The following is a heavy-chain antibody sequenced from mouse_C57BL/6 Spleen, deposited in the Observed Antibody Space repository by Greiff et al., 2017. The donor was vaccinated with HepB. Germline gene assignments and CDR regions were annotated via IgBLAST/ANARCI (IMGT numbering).Heavy chain of an antibody. CDR3: ARVAFAD. CDR2: IDPSDSYT. CDR1: GYTFTSYW. Sequence: QVQLQQPGAELVKPGASVKLSCKASGYTFTSYWMQWVKQRPGQGLEWIGEIDPSDSYTNYNQKFKGKATLTVDTSSSTAYMQLSSLTSEDSAVYYCARVAFADWGKGTLVTVAA. J-gene: IGHJ3*01. V-gene: IGHV1-50*01.